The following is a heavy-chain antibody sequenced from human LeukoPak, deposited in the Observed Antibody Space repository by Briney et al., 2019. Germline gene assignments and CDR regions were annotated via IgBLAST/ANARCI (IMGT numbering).Heavy chain of an antibody. D-gene: IGHD5-24*01. V-gene: IGHV3-15*01. Sequence: GGSLRLSCAGSGFTFSSAWMTWVRQTPGKGLEWAGHIKSRTDGGTTDYAAPVKGRFTVSRDDSTNTVYLQMNSLKTEDSAVYYCATEFYRNGYNYWGQGTLVTVSS. CDR1: GFTFSSAW. CDR2: IKSRTDGGTT. CDR3: ATEFYRNGYNY. J-gene: IGHJ4*02.